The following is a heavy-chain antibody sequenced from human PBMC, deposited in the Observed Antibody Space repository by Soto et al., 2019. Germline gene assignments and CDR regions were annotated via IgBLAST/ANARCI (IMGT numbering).Heavy chain of an antibody. V-gene: IGHV3-30*18. CDR3: AQDPNDYGDYGGFSSH. Sequence: QVQLVESGGGVVQPGRSLRLSCAASGFTFTSYGMPWVRQAPGKGLEWVAVISFDGSKKYYADAVKGRFTISRDNSKDTLYLQMTSLRAEDTALYYRAQDPNDYGDYGGFSSHWGQGTLVTVSS. CDR1: GFTFTSYG. CDR2: ISFDGSKK. J-gene: IGHJ4*02. D-gene: IGHD4-17*01.